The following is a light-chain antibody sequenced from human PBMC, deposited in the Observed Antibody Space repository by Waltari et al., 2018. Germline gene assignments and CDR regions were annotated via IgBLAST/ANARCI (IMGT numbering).Light chain of an antibody. J-gene: IGKJ2*01. Sequence: VLTQSPGTLSLSPGERATLSCRASQSLTKRYLAWYQQKPGQAPRLVIYGASSRTAVIPDRFSGSGSGTDFTLTISRLEPEDFAVYYCQQYGSSIMYTFGQGTKLEIK. V-gene: IGKV3-20*01. CDR1: QSLTKRY. CDR3: QQYGSSIMYT. CDR2: GAS.